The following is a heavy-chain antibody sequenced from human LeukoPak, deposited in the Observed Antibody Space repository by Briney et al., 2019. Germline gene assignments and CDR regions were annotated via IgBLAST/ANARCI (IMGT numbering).Heavy chain of an antibody. V-gene: IGHV4-4*07. D-gene: IGHD1-26*01. CDR3: ARELVVGATKVGGYYYMDV. CDR2: IYTSGST. J-gene: IGHJ6*03. CDR1: GGSISSYY. Sequence: SETLSLTCTVSGGSISSYYWSWIRQPAGKGLEWIGRIYTSGSTNYNPSLKSRVTMSVDTSKNQFSLKLSSVTAADTAVYYCARELVVGATKVGGYYYMDVWGKGATVTVSS.